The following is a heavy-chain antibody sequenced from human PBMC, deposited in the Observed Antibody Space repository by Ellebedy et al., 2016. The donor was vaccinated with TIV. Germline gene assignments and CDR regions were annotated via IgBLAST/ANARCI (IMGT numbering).Heavy chain of an antibody. CDR2: IYYSGRT. CDR1: GGSISRQY. D-gene: IGHD3-22*01. Sequence: GSLRLXXTVSGGSISRQYWSWIRQPPGKGLEWIGDIYYSGRTNYNPSLKGRVTISVVTSNNQFSLKLSSVTAADTAVYYCARDRMYYYDSSGSYQYYGMDVWGQGTTVTVSS. CDR3: ARDRMYYYDSSGSYQYYGMDV. J-gene: IGHJ6*02. V-gene: IGHV4-59*11.